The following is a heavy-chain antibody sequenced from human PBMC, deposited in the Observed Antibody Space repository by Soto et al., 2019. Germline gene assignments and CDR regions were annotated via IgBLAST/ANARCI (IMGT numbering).Heavy chain of an antibody. Sequence: GASVKVSCKVSGYTLTELSMHWVRQAPGKGLEWMGGFDPEDGETICAQKFQGRVTMTEDTSTDTAYMELSSLRSEDTAVYYCATGPMGYYYDSSGYFDYWGQGTLVTVSS. CDR3: ATGPMGYYYDSSGYFDY. CDR1: GYTLTELS. CDR2: FDPEDGET. J-gene: IGHJ4*02. V-gene: IGHV1-24*01. D-gene: IGHD3-22*01.